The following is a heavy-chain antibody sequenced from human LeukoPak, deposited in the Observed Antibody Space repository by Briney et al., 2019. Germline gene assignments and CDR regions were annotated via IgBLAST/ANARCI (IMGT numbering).Heavy chain of an antibody. J-gene: IGHJ4*02. D-gene: IGHD3-10*01. V-gene: IGHV3-7*01. CDR2: IKRDGSDK. Sequence: PGGSLRLSCAASGFTFRNHWMSWVRQAPGTGLEWVANIKRDGSDKYYVDSVKGRFTISRDNAQNSLFLQMNSLRAEDTAVYYCASPLYGSGSYYNFDYWGQGTLVTVSS. CDR1: GFTFRNHW. CDR3: ASPLYGSGSYYNFDY.